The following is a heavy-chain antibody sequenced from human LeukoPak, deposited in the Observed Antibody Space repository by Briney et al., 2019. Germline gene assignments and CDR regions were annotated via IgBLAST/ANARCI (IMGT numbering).Heavy chain of an antibody. V-gene: IGHV4-59*08. CDR2: IYYSGST. J-gene: IGHJ3*02. D-gene: IGHD5-18*01. CDR3: ARRELTAMANDAFDI. CDR1: GGSIGSYY. Sequence: SETLSLTCTVSGGSIGSYYWSWIRQPPGKGLEWIGYIYYSGSTNYNPSLKSRVTISVDTSKNQFSLKLSSVTAADTAVYYCARRELTAMANDAFDIWGQGTMVTVSS.